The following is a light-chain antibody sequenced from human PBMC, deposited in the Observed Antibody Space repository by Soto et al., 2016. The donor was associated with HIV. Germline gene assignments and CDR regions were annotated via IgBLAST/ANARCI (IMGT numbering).Light chain of an antibody. CDR2: DAS. Sequence: DIQMTQSPSSLSASLGDRVTITCQARRDIRDYLNWYQQKPGEAPKLLIYDASNLEAGGPSRFSGTGFGTDFTFTISSLQPEDIATYYCQQYHDLITFGGGTKVEIK. CDR1: RDIRDY. J-gene: IGKJ4*01. CDR3: QQYHDLIT. V-gene: IGKV1-33*01.